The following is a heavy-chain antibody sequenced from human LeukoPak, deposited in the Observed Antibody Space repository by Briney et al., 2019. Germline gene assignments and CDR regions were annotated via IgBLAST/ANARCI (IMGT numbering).Heavy chain of an antibody. D-gene: IGHD3-22*01. CDR3: ARKAYDSSGLGY. J-gene: IGHJ4*02. CDR2: ISPNSGGT. Sequence: ASVKVSCKTSGYTFTTYYMHWVRQAPGQGAEWMGWISPNSGGTKYAQKFQGRVTMTRDTSISTAYMELSGLTSDDTAVYYCARKAYDSSGLGYWGKGTLVTVSS. V-gene: IGHV1-2*02. CDR1: GYTFTTYY.